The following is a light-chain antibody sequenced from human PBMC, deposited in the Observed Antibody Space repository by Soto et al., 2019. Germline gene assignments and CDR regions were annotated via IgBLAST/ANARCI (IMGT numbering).Light chain of an antibody. CDR2: DVS. CDR3: SSIADNSTRV. Sequence: QSVLTQPASVSGSPGQSITISCSGTSSDIGGYNYVSWYQQHPGKVPKLMIYDVSNRPSGVSNRFSGSKSGNTASLTISGLQTEDEADYYCSSIADNSTRVFGGGTKLTVL. V-gene: IGLV2-14*01. J-gene: IGLJ2*01. CDR1: SSDIGGYNY.